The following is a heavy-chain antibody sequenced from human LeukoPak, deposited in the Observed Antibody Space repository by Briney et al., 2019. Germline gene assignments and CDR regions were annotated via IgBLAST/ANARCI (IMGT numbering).Heavy chain of an antibody. CDR3: ARDYDYGDEGFDY. J-gene: IGHJ4*02. D-gene: IGHD4-17*01. V-gene: IGHV3-48*04. CDR2: ISSSSTI. CDR1: GFTFSSYS. Sequence: GGSLRLSCAASGFTFSSYSMNWVRQAPGKGLEWVSYISSSSTIYYADSVKGRFTISRDNAKNSLYLQMNSLRAEDTAVYYCARDYDYGDEGFDYWGQGTLVTVSS.